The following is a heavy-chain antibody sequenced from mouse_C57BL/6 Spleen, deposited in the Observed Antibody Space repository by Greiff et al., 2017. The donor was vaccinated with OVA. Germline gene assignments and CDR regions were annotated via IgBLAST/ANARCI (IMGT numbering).Heavy chain of an antibody. J-gene: IGHJ1*03. Sequence: QVQLKESGAELAKPGASVKLSCKASGYTFTSYWMHWVKQRPGQGLEWIGYINPSSGYTKYNQKFKDKATLTADKSSSTAYMQLSSLTYEDSAVYYCARSHITTVVARYFDVWGTGTTVTVSS. CDR1: GYTFTSYW. V-gene: IGHV1-7*01. D-gene: IGHD1-1*01. CDR2: INPSSGYT. CDR3: ARSHITTVVARYFDV.